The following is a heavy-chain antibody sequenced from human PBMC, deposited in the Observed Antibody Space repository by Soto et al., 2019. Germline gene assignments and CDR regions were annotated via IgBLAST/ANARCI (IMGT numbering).Heavy chain of an antibody. J-gene: IGHJ4*02. CDR3: ARLDYGDYDIDY. V-gene: IGHV4-30-4*08. Sequence: SETLSLTCTVSGGSIGSGGYYWSWIRQHPGKDLEWIGYIYYSGSTYYNPSLKSRVTISVDTSKNQFSLKLSSVTAADTAVYYCARLDYGDYDIDYWGQGTLVTVSS. D-gene: IGHD4-17*01. CDR2: IYYSGST. CDR1: GGSIGSGGYY.